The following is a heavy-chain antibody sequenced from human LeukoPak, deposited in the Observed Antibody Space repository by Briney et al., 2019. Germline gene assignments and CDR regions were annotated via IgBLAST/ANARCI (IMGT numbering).Heavy chain of an antibody. V-gene: IGHV3-21*01. J-gene: IGHJ4*02. Sequence: GGSLRLSCAASGFTFSSYSMNWVRQTPGKGLEWVSSISSSSSYIYYADSVKGRFTISRDNAKNSLYLQMNSLRAEDTAVYYCARSGVTAMVLDFDYWGQGTLVTVSS. CDR3: ARSGVTAMVLDFDY. CDR1: GFTFSSYS. D-gene: IGHD5-18*01. CDR2: ISSSSSYI.